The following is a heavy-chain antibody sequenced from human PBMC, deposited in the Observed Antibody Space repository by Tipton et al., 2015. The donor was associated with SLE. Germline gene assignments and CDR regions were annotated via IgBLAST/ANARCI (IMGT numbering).Heavy chain of an antibody. CDR1: GDSLSSGDYS. CDR2: IYHGGST. CDR3: ARGISGYYYYFYMDV. J-gene: IGHJ6*03. V-gene: IGHV4-30-2*01. D-gene: IGHD2-21*01. Sequence: TLSLTCAVSGDSLSSGDYSWTWIRQPPGKGLEWIGYIYHGGSTYYNPSLKSRVTISEDRSKNQFSLRLSSVTAADTAVYYCARGISGYYYYFYMDVWDKGTTVTVSS.